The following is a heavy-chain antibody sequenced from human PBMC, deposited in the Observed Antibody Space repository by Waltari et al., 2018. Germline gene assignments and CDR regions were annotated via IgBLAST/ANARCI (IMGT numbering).Heavy chain of an antibody. CDR2: FDPEDGET. CDR3: ATPGITMVRGVIITLDY. Sequence: QVQLVQSGAEVKKPGASVKVSCKVSGSTLTDLSLHWVRQDTGKGLEWMGGFDPEDGETIYAQKFQGRVTMTEDTSTDTAYMELSSLRSEDTAVYYCATPGITMVRGVIITLDYWGQGTLVTVSS. D-gene: IGHD3-10*01. CDR1: GSTLTDLS. J-gene: IGHJ4*02. V-gene: IGHV1-24*01.